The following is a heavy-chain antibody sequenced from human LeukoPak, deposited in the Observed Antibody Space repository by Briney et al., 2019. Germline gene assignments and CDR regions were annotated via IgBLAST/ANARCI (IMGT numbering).Heavy chain of an antibody. J-gene: IGHJ1*01. CDR3: ARGRPWYSSGWYQIGGSEYFQH. CDR1: GGSFSGYY. Sequence: SETLSLTCAVYGGSFSGYYWSWIRQPPGKGLEWIGEINHSGSTNYNPSVKSRVTISVDTSKNQFSLKLSSVTAADTAVYYCARGRPWYSSGWYQIGGSEYFQHWGQGTLVTVSS. D-gene: IGHD6-19*01. CDR2: INHSGST. V-gene: IGHV4-34*01.